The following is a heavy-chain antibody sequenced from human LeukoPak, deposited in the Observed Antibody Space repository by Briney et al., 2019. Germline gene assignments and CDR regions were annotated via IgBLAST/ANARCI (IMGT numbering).Heavy chain of an antibody. V-gene: IGHV6-1*01. CDR2: TYYRSKWYN. CDR1: GDSVSSNSAT. Sequence: SQTLSLTCAISGDSVSSNSATWNWIRQSPSRGLEWLGRTYYRSKWYNDYAVSVKSRITINSDTSKNQFSLQLNSVTPEDTAVYYCAKDPIAVAGKVAIGWFDPWGQGTLVTVSS. D-gene: IGHD6-19*01. CDR3: AKDPIAVAGKVAIGWFDP. J-gene: IGHJ5*02.